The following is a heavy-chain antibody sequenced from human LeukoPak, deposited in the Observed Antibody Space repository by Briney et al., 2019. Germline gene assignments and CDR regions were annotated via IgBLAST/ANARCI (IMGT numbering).Heavy chain of an antibody. Sequence: PGGSLRLSCAASGFTFSSYGMHWVRQAPGKGLEWVAVIWYDGSNKYYADSVKGRFTISRDNSKNTLYLQMNSLRAEDTAVYYCAREQWGGDLEPYKWFDPWGQGTLVTVSS. D-gene: IGHD6-19*01. J-gene: IGHJ5*02. CDR1: GFTFSSYG. CDR3: AREQWGGDLEPYKWFDP. V-gene: IGHV3-33*01. CDR2: IWYDGSNK.